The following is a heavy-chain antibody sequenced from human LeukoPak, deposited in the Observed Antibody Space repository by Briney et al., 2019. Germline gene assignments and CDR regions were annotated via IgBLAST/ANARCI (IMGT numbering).Heavy chain of an antibody. V-gene: IGHV1-18*01. CDR2: ISAYNGNT. D-gene: IGHD6-13*01. J-gene: IGHJ4*02. CDR3: ARVWSLASAGPDFDY. CDR1: GYTFTSYD. Sequence: GASVKVSCKASGYTFTSYDISWVRQAPGQGLEWVGWISAYNGNTNYAQKFQGRVTMTTDTSTSTAYMDLRSLRSDDTALYYCARVWSLASAGPDFDYWGQGTLVTVSS.